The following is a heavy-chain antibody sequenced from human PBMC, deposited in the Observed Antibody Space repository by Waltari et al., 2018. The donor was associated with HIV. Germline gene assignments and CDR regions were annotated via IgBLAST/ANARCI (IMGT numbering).Heavy chain of an antibody. J-gene: IGHJ4*02. Sequence: EVHLVESGGGLMEPGRSLRLSCTTSGFTFGEYSMSWFRLAPGKGLEWVAFIRGRLYGGTAEYASSVKGRFTVSRDESRSIVYLQVDSLKTEDTAVYYCAREGGAFTNIRGDVDHWGQGTLVTVSS. CDR2: IRGRLYGGTA. CDR3: AREGGAFTNIRGDVDH. V-gene: IGHV3-49*03. CDR1: GFTFGEYS. D-gene: IGHD3-10*01.